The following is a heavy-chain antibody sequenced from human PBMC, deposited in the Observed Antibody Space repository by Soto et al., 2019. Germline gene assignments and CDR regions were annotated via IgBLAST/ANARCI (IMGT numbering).Heavy chain of an antibody. V-gene: IGHV1-3*01. D-gene: IGHD3-22*01. Sequence: ASVKVSCKASGYTFTSYGINWVRQAPGRGLEWMGWINPGNGNTKYSQQFQGRVIIDRDTSASTAYMELSSLRSEDTAVYYCARGGYFDSGNYLAYWGLGTLVTVSS. CDR1: GYTFTSYG. J-gene: IGHJ4*02. CDR3: ARGGYFDSGNYLAY. CDR2: INPGNGNT.